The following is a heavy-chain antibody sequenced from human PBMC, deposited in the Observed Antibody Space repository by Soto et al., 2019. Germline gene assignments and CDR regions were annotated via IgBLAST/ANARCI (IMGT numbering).Heavy chain of an antibody. V-gene: IGHV1-46*02. CDR2: INPSDEST. Sequence: ASVKVSCKASGYTFNTYFIHWMRQAPGQGREWMGNINPSDESTNYAQKFQGRVTLTRDKSTNTAYMELSSLRSEDTAVYYCASLGNLVYCSGGSCRIDYWGQGTLVTVSS. CDR3: ASLGNLVYCSGGSCRIDY. J-gene: IGHJ4*02. D-gene: IGHD2-15*01. CDR1: GYTFNTYF.